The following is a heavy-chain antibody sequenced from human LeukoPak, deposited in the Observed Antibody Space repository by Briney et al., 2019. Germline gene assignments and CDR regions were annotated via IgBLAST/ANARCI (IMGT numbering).Heavy chain of an antibody. D-gene: IGHD2-15*01. J-gene: IGHJ4*02. CDR3: ASSPGYCSGGSCYRGIDY. Sequence: PSETLSLTCTVSGYSISSGYYWGWIRQPPGKGLEWIGSIYHSGSTYYNPSLKSRVTISVDTSKNQFSLKLSSVTAADTAVYYCASSPGYCSGGSCYRGIDYWGQGTLVTVSS. CDR2: IYHSGST. V-gene: IGHV4-38-2*02. CDR1: GYSISSGYY.